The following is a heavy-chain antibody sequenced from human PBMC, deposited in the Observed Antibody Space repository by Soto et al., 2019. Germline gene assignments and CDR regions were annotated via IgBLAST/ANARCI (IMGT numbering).Heavy chain of an antibody. Sequence: SETLSLTCTVFGDSITGYYWSWIRQPPGKGLEWIGYIYYSGSTDYNPSLKSRVTISVDTSKNQFSLKLSSVTAADTAVYYCARGRSTFDYWGQGTLVTVSS. CDR1: GDSITGYY. D-gene: IGHD4-17*01. CDR2: IYYSGST. J-gene: IGHJ4*02. CDR3: ARGRSTFDY. V-gene: IGHV4-59*01.